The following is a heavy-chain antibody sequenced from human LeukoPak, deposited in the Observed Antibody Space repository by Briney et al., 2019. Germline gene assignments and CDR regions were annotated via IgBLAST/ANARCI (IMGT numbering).Heavy chain of an antibody. J-gene: IGHJ4*02. D-gene: IGHD6-19*01. CDR3: ARVAGSIDY. V-gene: IGHV1-8*03. Sequence: ASVTVSCKASGYTFTTYDINWVRQAPGQGLEWMGWMNPNSGYTGYAQKFQGRVTITRDTSISTAYMELSSLRSEDTAVYYCARVAGSIDYWGQGTLVTVSS. CDR2: MNPNSGYT. CDR1: GYTFTTYD.